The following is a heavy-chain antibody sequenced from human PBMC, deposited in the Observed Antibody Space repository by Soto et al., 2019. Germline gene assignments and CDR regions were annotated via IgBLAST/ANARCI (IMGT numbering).Heavy chain of an antibody. Sequence: QVQLVESGGGLVKPGGSLRLSCAASGFTFSDYYMSWIRQAPGKGLEWVSYISSSSSYTNYADSVKGRFTISRDNAKNPLYLQMNSLRAEDTAVYYCARSRDYPPNWFDPWGQGTLVTVSS. V-gene: IGHV3-11*06. D-gene: IGHD3-16*01. CDR3: ARSRDYPPNWFDP. J-gene: IGHJ5*02. CDR1: GFTFSDYY. CDR2: ISSSSSYT.